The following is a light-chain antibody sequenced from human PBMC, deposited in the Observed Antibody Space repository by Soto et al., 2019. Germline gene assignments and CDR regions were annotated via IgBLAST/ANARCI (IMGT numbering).Light chain of an antibody. J-gene: IGKJ1*01. Sequence: DIVMTQSPDSLAVSLGERANIKCRSSQTILYSSNRKDYLAWYQQKPGQPPRVLIYAASTLQSGVPSRFSGSGSGTDFTLTISCLQSEDFATYYCQQYYSYPPWTFGQGTKVEIK. CDR1: QTILYSSNRKDY. CDR2: AAS. V-gene: IGKV4-1*01. CDR3: QQYYSYPPWT.